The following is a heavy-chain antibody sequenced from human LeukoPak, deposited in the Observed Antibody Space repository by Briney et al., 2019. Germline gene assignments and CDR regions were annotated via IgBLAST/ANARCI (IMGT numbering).Heavy chain of an antibody. J-gene: IGHJ4*02. CDR1: GFTFSSYG. Sequence: GGSLRLSCAASGFTFSSYGMHWARQAPGKGLEWVAVISYDGSNKYYADSVKGRFTISRDNSKNTLYLQMNSLRAEDTAVYYCAKDGGGDFDYWGQGTLVTVSS. CDR2: ISYDGSNK. V-gene: IGHV3-30*18. D-gene: IGHD3-3*01. CDR3: AKDGGGDFDY.